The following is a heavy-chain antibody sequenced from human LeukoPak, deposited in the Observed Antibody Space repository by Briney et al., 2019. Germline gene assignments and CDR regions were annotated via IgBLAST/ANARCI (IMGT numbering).Heavy chain of an antibody. V-gene: IGHV3-23*01. D-gene: IGHD1-26*01. CDR1: GFTFSNYA. CDR3: AKLGCRGTYYFDH. CDR2: MSSSDGST. J-gene: IGHJ4*02. Sequence: GGSLRLSCAASGFTFSNYAMSCVRQAPGKGLEWVSTMSSSDGSTFYADSVKGRFTISRDNSNNILYLQMNSLRAEDTAVYHCAKLGCRGTYYFDHWGQGTLVTVSS.